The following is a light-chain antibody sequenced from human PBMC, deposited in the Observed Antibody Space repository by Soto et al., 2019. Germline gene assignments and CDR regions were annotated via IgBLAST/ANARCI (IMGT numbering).Light chain of an antibody. CDR2: SAS. V-gene: IGKV3-15*01. CDR3: QQYHNWPPLT. CDR1: QSVFSN. J-gene: IGKJ4*01. Sequence: EIVMTQSPAFLSVSPGERVIPSCRASQSVFSNLAWYQQKPGQAPRLLIYSASARVTGIPARFSGSGSGTEFTLTISSLQSEDFAVYYCQQYHNWPPLTFGGGTKVEIK.